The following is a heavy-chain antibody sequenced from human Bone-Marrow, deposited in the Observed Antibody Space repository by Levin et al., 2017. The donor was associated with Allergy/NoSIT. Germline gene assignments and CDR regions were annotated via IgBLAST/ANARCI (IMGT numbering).Heavy chain of an antibody. V-gene: IGHV4-39*01. CDR2: IYNGATT. CDR3: ARRGPSGRSLDY. CDR1: GGSISSSSYY. Sequence: SQTLSLTCNVSGGSISSSSYYWGWIRQPPGKGLEWIGNIYNGATTYYNPSLKSRVSISVDTSNNQFSLHLTSVTAADTAVYFCARRGPSGRSLDYWGQGTLVTVSS. D-gene: IGHD2-15*01. J-gene: IGHJ4*02.